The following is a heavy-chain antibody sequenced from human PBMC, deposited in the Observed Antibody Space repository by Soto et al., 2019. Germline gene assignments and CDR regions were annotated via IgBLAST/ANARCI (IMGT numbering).Heavy chain of an antibody. D-gene: IGHD3-16*01. CDR3: ARWGTTGGLDV. CDR2: TSYDGSDK. Sequence: QVQLVESGGGVVQPGTSLRVSCVGSGFTFRSYVIHWVRQAPGKGLEWVALTSYDGSDKYYGDSLRGRFTISRDNSRNTVDLRMDSLRLEDTALYYCARWGTTGGLDVWGQGTLVSVSS. J-gene: IGHJ1*01. V-gene: IGHV3-30*19. CDR1: GFTFRSYV.